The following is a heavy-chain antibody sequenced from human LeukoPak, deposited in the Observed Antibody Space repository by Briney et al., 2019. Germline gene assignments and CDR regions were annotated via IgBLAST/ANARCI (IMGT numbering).Heavy chain of an antibody. CDR1: GYSISSGYY. J-gene: IGHJ4*02. V-gene: IGHV4-38-2*02. CDR3: ARDWTYYYDSSGYPFDY. D-gene: IGHD3-22*01. Sequence: SETLSLTCTVSGYSISSGYYWGWIRQPPGKGLEWIGSIYHSGSTYYNPSLKSRVTISVDTSKNQFSLKLSSVTAADSAVYYCARDWTYYYDSSGYPFDYWGQGTLVTVSS. CDR2: IYHSGST.